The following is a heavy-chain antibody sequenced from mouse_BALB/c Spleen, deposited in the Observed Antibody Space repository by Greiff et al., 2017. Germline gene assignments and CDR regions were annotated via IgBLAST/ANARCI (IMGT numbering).Heavy chain of an antibody. V-gene: IGHV3-8*02. J-gene: IGHJ3*01. Sequence: DVKLVESGPSLVKPSQTLSLTCSVTGDSITSGYWNWIRKFPGNKLEYMGYISYSGSTYYNPSLKSRISITRDTSKNQYYLQLNSVTTEDTATYYCARGDYYGSKDWFAYWGQGTLVTVSA. CDR1: GDSITSGY. CDR2: ISYSGST. D-gene: IGHD1-1*01. CDR3: ARGDYYGSKDWFAY.